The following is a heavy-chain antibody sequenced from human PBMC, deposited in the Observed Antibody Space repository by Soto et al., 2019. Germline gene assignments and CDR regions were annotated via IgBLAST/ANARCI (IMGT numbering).Heavy chain of an antibody. V-gene: IGHV3-23*01. Sequence: PGGSLRLSCAASGFTFTTYAMSWVRQAPGKGLEWVSTVSNSGGSTYYADSVKGRFTISRDNSKNTLYLQMNSLRADDTALYYCAKGPGGMVTEWLDPWGQGTLVTVSS. CDR3: AKGPGGMVTEWLDP. J-gene: IGHJ5*02. D-gene: IGHD2-21*02. CDR1: GFTFTTYA. CDR2: VSNSGGST.